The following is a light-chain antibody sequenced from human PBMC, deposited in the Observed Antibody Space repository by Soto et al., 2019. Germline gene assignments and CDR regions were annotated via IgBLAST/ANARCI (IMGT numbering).Light chain of an antibody. CDR2: DVS. Sequence: QSVLTQPASVSGSPGQSITISCTGTSSDVGGYNYVSWYQQHPGKAPKLMIYDVSNRPSGVSNRFSGSKSGSTASLTISGLQAEVEADYYCSSYTSSSTYVFGTGTKVT. CDR1: SSDVGGYNY. J-gene: IGLJ1*01. V-gene: IGLV2-14*01. CDR3: SSYTSSSTYV.